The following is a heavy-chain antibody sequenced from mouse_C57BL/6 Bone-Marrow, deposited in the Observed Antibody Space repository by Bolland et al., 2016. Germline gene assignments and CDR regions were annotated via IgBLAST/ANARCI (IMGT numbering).Heavy chain of an antibody. Sequence: GGGSTNYNSALMSRLSISKDNSKSQVFLKMNSLQTDDTAMYYCAKRYYFYAMDYWGQGTS. CDR3: AKRYYFYAMDY. CDR2: GGGST. D-gene: IGHD1-1*01. V-gene: IGHV2-9*01. J-gene: IGHJ4*01.